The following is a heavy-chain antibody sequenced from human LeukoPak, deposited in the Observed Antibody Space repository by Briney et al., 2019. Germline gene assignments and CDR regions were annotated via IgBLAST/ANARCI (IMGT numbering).Heavy chain of an antibody. CDR3: ARGQWLPVFDF. J-gene: IGHJ4*02. CDR1: GFSFRSYW. Sequence: GGSLRLSCAASGFSFRSYWMSWVRQAPGKGLEYVSSISGDSNNIYYGDSVKGRFTISRDYSKNTLYLEMNSLRTEDTAVYYCARGQWLPVFDFWGQGTLVTVSS. D-gene: IGHD3-22*01. CDR2: ISGDSNNI. V-gene: IGHV3-23*01.